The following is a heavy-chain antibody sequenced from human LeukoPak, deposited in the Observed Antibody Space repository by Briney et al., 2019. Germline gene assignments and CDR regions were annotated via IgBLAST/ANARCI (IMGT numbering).Heavy chain of an antibody. V-gene: IGHV1-69*13. D-gene: IGHD3-22*01. CDR3: ARAGRYDSSGYSPPYYYYMDV. Sequence: SVKVSCKASGGTVSSYAISWVRQAPGQGLEWMGGIIPIFGTANYAQKFQGRVTITADESTRPAYMELSSLRSEDTAVYYRARAGRYDSSGYSPPYYYYMDVWGKGTTVTISS. CDR2: IIPIFGTA. CDR1: GGTVSSYA. J-gene: IGHJ6*03.